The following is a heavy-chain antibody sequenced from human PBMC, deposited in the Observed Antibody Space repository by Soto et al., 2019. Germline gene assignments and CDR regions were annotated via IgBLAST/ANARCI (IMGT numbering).Heavy chain of an antibody. Sequence: EVQLVESGGGLLQPGRSLRLSCAASGFTFDDYAMHWVRQVPGKGLEWVSGINCNSGSIGYGDSVKGRFAISRDNAKNSLHLQMTSLSAEDTAFYYCVKDESINWYSGHFRHWGQGTLVTVSS. J-gene: IGHJ1*01. V-gene: IGHV3-9*01. D-gene: IGHD6-13*01. CDR1: GFTFDDYA. CDR2: INCNSGSI. CDR3: VKDESINWYSGHFRH.